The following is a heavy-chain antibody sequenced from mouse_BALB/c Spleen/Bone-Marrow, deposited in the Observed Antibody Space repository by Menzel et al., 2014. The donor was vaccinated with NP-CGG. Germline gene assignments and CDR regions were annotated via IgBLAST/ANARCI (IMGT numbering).Heavy chain of an antibody. V-gene: IGHV10-1*02. D-gene: IGHD2-3*01. CDR3: VRQGDGYYNWYFDV. CDR1: GFTFNTYA. J-gene: IGHJ1*01. CDR2: IRSKSNNYAT. Sequence: EVQVVESGGGLVQPKGSLKLSCAASGFTFNTYAMNWVRQAPGKGLEWVARIRSKSNNYATYYADSVKDRFTSSRNDSQSMLYLQMNNLKTEDTAMYYCVRQGDGYYNWYFDVWGAGITVTVSS.